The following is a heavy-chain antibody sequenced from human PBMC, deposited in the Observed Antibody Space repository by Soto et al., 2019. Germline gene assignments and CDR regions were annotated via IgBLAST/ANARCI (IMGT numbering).Heavy chain of an antibody. CDR2: IWYDGSNK. CDR3: ARDNYWELSYFDY. CDR1: GFTFSSFG. V-gene: IGHV3-33*01. Sequence: QVQLVESGGGVVQPGRSLRLSCAASGFTFSSFGMHWVRQAPGKGLEWVAVIWYDGSNKNYADSVKGRFTISRDNSKNTLYLQMNSLRAGDTAVYYCARDNYWELSYFDYWGQGTLVTVSS. D-gene: IGHD1-26*01. J-gene: IGHJ4*02.